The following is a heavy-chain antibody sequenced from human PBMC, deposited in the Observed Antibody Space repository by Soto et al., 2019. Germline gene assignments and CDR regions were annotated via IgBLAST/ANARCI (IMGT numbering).Heavy chain of an antibody. J-gene: IGHJ4*02. V-gene: IGHV1-24*01. CDR1: GYTLTELS. Sequence: ASVKVSCKVSGYTLTELSMHWVRQAPGKGLEWMGGFDPEDGETIYAQKFQGRVTMTEDTSTDTAYMELSSLRSEDTAVYYCAITPLAQHLEELSLFGFDYWGQGTLVTVSS. CDR2: FDPEDGET. CDR3: AITPLAQHLEELSLFGFDY. D-gene: IGHD3-16*02.